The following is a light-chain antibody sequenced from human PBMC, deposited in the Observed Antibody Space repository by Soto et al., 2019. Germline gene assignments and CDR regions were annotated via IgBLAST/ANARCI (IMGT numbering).Light chain of an antibody. CDR1: SRDLGGYNY. V-gene: IGLV2-14*01. CDR2: DVS. J-gene: IGLJ2*01. CDR3: SSYTSSSAYVL. Sequence: QSALPQPASVSGSAGQSITLSFTGTSRDLGGYNYVSWYQQHPGKAPKLMIYDVSNRPSGVSNRCSGSKSGTTASLTISGLQAEDEADYYCSSYTSSSAYVLFGGGTKLTVL.